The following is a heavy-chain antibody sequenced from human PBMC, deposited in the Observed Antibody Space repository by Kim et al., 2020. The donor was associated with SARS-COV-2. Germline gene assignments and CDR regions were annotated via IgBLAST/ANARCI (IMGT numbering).Heavy chain of an antibody. CDR2: INHSGRT. J-gene: IGHJ1*01. V-gene: IGHV4-34*01. Sequence: SETLSLTCAVYGGSFSDFQWSWIRQTPGKGLEWIGQINHSGRTKYNPSLEGRISMSVDTSKNQFSLKLSSVTVADTAIYYCAAGAPGHWGQGTLVTVSS. CDR3: AAGAPGH. CDR1: GGSFSDFQ.